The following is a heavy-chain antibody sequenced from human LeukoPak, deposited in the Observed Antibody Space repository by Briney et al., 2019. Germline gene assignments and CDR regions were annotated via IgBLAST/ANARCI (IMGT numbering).Heavy chain of an antibody. CDR1: GFTFSSYS. CDR3: AKAPVTSCRGAFCYPFDY. D-gene: IGHD2-15*01. CDR2: ISSSSSYI. V-gene: IGHV3-21*04. Sequence: GGPLRLSCAASGFTFSSYSMNWVRQAPGKGLEWVSSISSSSSYIYSADSVKGRFTISRDNAKNSLYLQMNSLRAEDAAVYYCAKAPVTSCRGAFCYPFDYWGQGTLVTVSS. J-gene: IGHJ4*02.